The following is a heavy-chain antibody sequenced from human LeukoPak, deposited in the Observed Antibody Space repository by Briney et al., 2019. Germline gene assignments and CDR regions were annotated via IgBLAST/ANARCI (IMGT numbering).Heavy chain of an antibody. Sequence: SETLSLTCTVSGGSISSGGYYWTWIRQHPGKGLEWIGYIYYSGSTYYNPSFKSRVIISVDTSKNQFSLKLTSVTAADTAVYYCARESGSGSFLDYWGQGTLVTVSS. D-gene: IGHD3-10*01. CDR2: IYYSGST. CDR3: ARESGSGSFLDY. V-gene: IGHV4-31*03. CDR1: GGSISSGGYY. J-gene: IGHJ4*02.